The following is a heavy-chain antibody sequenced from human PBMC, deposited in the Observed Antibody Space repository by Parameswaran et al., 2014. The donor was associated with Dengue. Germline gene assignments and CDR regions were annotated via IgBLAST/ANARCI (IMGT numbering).Heavy chain of an antibody. D-gene: IGHD2/OR15-2a*01. CDR2: IYPGDSDT. J-gene: IGHJ4*02. CDR3: ARSNLQYISTYDY. Sequence: VRQMPGKGLEWMGIIYPGDSDTRYSPSFQGQVTISADKSISTAYLQWSSLKASDSAMYYCARSNLQYISTYDYWGQGTQVTVSS. V-gene: IGHV5-51*01.